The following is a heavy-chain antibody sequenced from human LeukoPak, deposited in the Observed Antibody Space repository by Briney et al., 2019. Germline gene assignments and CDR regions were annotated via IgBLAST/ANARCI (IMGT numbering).Heavy chain of an antibody. V-gene: IGHV3-23*01. D-gene: IGHD4-23*01. Sequence: GGSLRLSCASSGFTFITYAMSWVRQARGKGLERVSVMSGSGGSGTYYADSVKGRFTISRDNSKNTLYLQMNSLRAEDTALYYCAKGYYGGSATHFDSWGQGTLVTVSS. CDR3: AKGYYGGSATHFDS. J-gene: IGHJ4*02. CDR2: MSGSGGSGT. CDR1: GFTFITYA.